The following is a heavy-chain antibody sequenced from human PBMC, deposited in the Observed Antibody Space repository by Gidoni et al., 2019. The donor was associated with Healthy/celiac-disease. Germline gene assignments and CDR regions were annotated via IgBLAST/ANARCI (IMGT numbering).Heavy chain of an antibody. CDR1: GFTSRSYW. Sequence: EVQLVESGGGLVQPGGSLRLSCAAAGFTSRSYWMHWVRPAPGKGLVWVSRINSDGSSTSYADSVKGRFTISRDNAKNTLYLQMNSLRAEDTAVYYCARGPLGRWLQSRGYWGQGTLVTVSS. V-gene: IGHV3-74*01. J-gene: IGHJ4*02. CDR3: ARGPLGRWLQSRGY. CDR2: INSDGSST. D-gene: IGHD5-12*01.